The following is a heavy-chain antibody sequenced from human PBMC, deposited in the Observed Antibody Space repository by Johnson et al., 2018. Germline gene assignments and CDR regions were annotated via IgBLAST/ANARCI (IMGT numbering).Heavy chain of an antibody. J-gene: IGHJ6*03. V-gene: IGHV4-39*07. D-gene: IGHD5-24*01. CDR1: GGYISSSNYY. CDR3: AGVGPDNSFYDMDV. Sequence: QVQLQESGPGLVRPSEILSLTCSVSGGYISSSNYYWGWIRQPPGKGLEWIGSIFHSGSPSHNPSLKSRVTISVDTSSNQFSLKMTSMTAAEPAGYYCAGVGPDNSFYDMDVWGRGTTVTVSS. CDR2: IFHSGSP.